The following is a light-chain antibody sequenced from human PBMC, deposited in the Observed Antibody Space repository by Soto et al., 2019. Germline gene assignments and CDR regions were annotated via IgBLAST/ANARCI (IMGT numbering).Light chain of an antibody. CDR3: SSYTSDSSYV. V-gene: IGLV2-14*01. J-gene: IGLJ1*01. CDR1: STDVGDSNH. Sequence: QSALTQPASVSGSPGQSITISCTGTSTDVGDSNHVSWYQHHPGKAPKLIIYEVSYRPSGVSNRFSASKSGNTASLFISGLQAEDEADYYCSSYTSDSSYVFGSGTKLTVL. CDR2: EVS.